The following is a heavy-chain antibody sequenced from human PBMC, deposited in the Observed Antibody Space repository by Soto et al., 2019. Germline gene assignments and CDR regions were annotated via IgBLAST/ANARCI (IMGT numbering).Heavy chain of an antibody. J-gene: IGHJ6*02. CDR2: ISYDGSNK. V-gene: IGHV3-30-3*01. CDR1: GFTFSSYA. CDR3: ARDSLYYYDSSGYVIYYYYYGMDV. D-gene: IGHD3-22*01. Sequence: GSLGLYGAASGFTFSSYAMHWVRQAPGKGLEWVAVISYDGSNKYYADSVKGRFTISRDNSKNTLYLQMNSLRAEDTAVYYCARDSLYYYDSSGYVIYYYYYGMDVWGQGTTVTVSS.